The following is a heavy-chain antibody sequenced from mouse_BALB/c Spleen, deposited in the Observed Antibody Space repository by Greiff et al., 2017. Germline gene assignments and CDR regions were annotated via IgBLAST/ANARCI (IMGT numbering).Heavy chain of an antibody. CDR3: AILRGFAY. V-gene: IGHV1S81*02. CDR2: INPSNGRT. J-gene: IGHJ3*01. D-gene: IGHD1-1*01. Sequence: VQLQQPGAELVKPGASVKLSCKASGYTFTSYWMHWVKQRPGQGLEWIGEINPSNGRTNYNEKFKSKATLTVDKSSSTAYMQLSSLTSEDSAVYYCAILRGFAYWGQGTLVTVSA. CDR1: GYTFTSYW.